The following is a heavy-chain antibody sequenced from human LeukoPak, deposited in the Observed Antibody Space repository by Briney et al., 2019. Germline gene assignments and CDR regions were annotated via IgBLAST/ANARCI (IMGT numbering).Heavy chain of an antibody. J-gene: IGHJ4*02. V-gene: IGHV4-4*02. D-gene: IGHD6-13*01. CDR3: ARDERGSSTWYPHFAY. Sequence: SETLSLTCAVSGGSISSSNWWSWVRQPPGKGLEWIGEIYHSGSTNYNPSLKSRVTISVDKSKNQFSLKLSSVTAADTAVYYCARDERGSSTWYPHFAYWGQGSLVTVSS. CDR1: GGSISSSNW. CDR2: IYHSGST.